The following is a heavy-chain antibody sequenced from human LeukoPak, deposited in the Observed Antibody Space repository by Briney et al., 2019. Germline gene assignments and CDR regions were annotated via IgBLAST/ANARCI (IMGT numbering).Heavy chain of an antibody. V-gene: IGHV1-18*01. CDR3: GRVGGDIVVVPAAPVDY. J-gene: IGHJ4*02. CDR2: ISAYNGNT. D-gene: IGHD2-2*01. Sequence: ASVKVSCKASGYTFTTYGISWVRQAPGQGLEGMGWISAYNGNTNYAQKLQGRVTMTTDTSTSTAYMELRSLRSDDTAVYYCGRVGGDIVVVPAAPVDYWGQGTLVTVSS. CDR1: GYTFTTYG.